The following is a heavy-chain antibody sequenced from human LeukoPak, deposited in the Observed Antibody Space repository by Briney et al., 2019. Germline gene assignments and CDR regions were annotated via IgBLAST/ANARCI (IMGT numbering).Heavy chain of an antibody. CDR2: MNPNSGNT. J-gene: IGHJ6*03. CDR1: GYTFTSYD. D-gene: IGHD3-3*01. Sequence: ASVKVSCKASGYTFTSYDINWVRQATGQGLEWVGWMNPNSGNTGYAQKFQGRVTMTRNTSISTAYMELSSLRSEDTAVYYCARFSGLNDFWSGWDYYYYMDVWGKGTTVTVSS. CDR3: ARFSGLNDFWSGWDYYYYMDV. V-gene: IGHV1-8*01.